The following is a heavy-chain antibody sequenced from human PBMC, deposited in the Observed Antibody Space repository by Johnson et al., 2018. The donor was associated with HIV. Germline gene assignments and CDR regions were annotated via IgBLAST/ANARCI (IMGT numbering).Heavy chain of an antibody. Sequence: VQLVESGGGLVQPGRSLRLSCAASGFTFDDYAMHWVRQAPGKGLEWVSGISWNSGSIGYADSVKGRFTISRDNAKNSLYLQMNSLRADDTALYYCAKDGGRGATGAFDIWGQGTMVTVSS. CDR2: ISWNSGSI. CDR1: GFTFDDYA. J-gene: IGHJ3*02. D-gene: IGHD1-26*01. CDR3: AKDGGRGATGAFDI. V-gene: IGHV3-9*01.